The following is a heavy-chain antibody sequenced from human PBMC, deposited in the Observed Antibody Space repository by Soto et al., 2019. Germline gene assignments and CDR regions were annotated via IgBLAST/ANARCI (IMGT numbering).Heavy chain of an antibody. J-gene: IGHJ4*02. D-gene: IGHD5-12*01. V-gene: IGHV4-34*01. CDR1: GGSLSGYY. Sequence: QVQLQQWGAGLLKPSKTLSLNCAVNGGSLSGYYWSWIRQPPGKGLESIGEIKDGGRTNYSPSLKSRATISSDTSNNQCSLRLYSVTAADTGVYYCARGQEGVVATHWDQGTLVTVSS. CDR2: IKDGGRT. CDR3: ARGQEGVVATH.